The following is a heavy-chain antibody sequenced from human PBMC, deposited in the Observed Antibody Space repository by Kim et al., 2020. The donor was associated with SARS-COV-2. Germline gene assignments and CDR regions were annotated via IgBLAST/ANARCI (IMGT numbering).Heavy chain of an antibody. CDR2: INAGNGYT. V-gene: IGHV1-3*01. CDR3: ARPFASVSADPTADF. J-gene: IGHJ4*02. D-gene: IGHD3-3*01. Sequence: ASVKVSCKASGYTFTSYVMHWVRQAPGQRLEWMGLINAGNGYTKYSQKFQGRVTITRDTSASTAYMELSSLRSEDTAIYYCARPFASVSADPTADFWGQGTLVTVSS. CDR1: GYTFTSYV.